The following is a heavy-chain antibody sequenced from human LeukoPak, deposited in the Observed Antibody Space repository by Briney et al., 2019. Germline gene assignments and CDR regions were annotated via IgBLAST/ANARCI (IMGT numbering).Heavy chain of an antibody. CDR2: ISSSSSYI. CDR3: ARPDEQQLVRDAFDI. J-gene: IGHJ3*02. V-gene: IGHV3-21*01. CDR1: GFGINNAW. Sequence: PGGSLRLSCAASGFGINNAWMNWVRQAPGKGLEWVSSISSSSSYIYYADSVKGRFTISRDNAKNSLYLQMNSLRAEDTAVYYCARPDEQQLVRDAFDIWGQGTMVTVSS. D-gene: IGHD6-13*01.